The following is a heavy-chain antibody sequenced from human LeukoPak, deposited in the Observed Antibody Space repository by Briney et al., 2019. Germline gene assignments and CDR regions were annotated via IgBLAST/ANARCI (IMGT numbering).Heavy chain of an antibody. CDR3: ARGTAVAGDYFDY. J-gene: IGHJ4*02. D-gene: IGHD6-19*01. Sequence: SETLPLTCTVSGGSISSGSYYWSWIRQPPGKGLEWIGEINHSGSTNYNPSLKSRVTISVDTSKNQFSLKLSSVTAADTAVYYCARGTAVAGDYFDYWGQGTLVTVSS. CDR1: GGSISSGSYY. V-gene: IGHV4-39*07. CDR2: INHSGST.